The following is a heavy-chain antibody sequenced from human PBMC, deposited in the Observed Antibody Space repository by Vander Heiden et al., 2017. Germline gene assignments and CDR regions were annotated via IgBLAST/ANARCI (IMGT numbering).Heavy chain of an antibody. D-gene: IGHD6-19*01. CDR1: GFTFSSYA. J-gene: IGHJ4*02. V-gene: IGHV3-23*01. CDR3: AKEGAGAGFSYFDY. Sequence: EVQLLESGGGLVQPGGSLRLSCAASGFTFSSYARGWVRQAPGKGLEWVSAMSGSGGRTYYADAVKGRFTISRDNSKNTLYRQRKRMRAEETAVYYFAKEGAGAGFSYFDYWGQGTMVTVYS. CDR2: MSGSGGRT.